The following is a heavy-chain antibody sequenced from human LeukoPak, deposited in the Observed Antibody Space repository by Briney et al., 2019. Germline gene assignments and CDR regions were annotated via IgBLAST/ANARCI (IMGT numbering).Heavy chain of an antibody. CDR3: ARGFGSPDKNWFDP. Sequence: GRSLRLSCAASGFTFSSYGMHWVRQAPGKGLEWVAVIWYDGSNKYYADSVKGRFTISRDNSKNTLYLQMNSLRAEDTAVYYCARGFGSPDKNWFDPWGQGTLVTVSS. D-gene: IGHD3-3*01. V-gene: IGHV3-33*01. J-gene: IGHJ5*02. CDR2: IWYDGSNK. CDR1: GFTFSSYG.